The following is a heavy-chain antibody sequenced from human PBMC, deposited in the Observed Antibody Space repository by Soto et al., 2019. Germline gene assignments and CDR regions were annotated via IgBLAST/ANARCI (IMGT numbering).Heavy chain of an antibody. V-gene: IGHV1-46*04. CDR3: ARSLQSDFWSGIGDY. D-gene: IGHD3-3*01. CDR2: INPSGGST. Sequence: QVQLVQSGAGVKKPGASVKVSCKASGYTFTSYYIHWVRRAPGQGLEWVGIINPSGGSTNYAEKLQGRVTMTRDTSTTTVYMELSSLRSEDTAVYYCARSLQSDFWSGIGDYWGQGALVTVSS. J-gene: IGHJ4*02. CDR1: GYTFTSYY.